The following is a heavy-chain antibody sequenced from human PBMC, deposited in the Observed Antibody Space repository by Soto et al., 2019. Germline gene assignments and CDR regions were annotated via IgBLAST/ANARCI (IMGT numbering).Heavy chain of an antibody. CDR2: ISAYNGNT. CDR3: ARSLTKGGTMIVPNFDY. V-gene: IGHV1-18*01. CDR1: GYTFTSYG. Sequence: QVQLVQSGAEVKKPGASVKVSCKASGYTFTSYGIIWVRQAPGQGLEWMGWISAYNGNTNYAQKLQGRVTMTTDTSTSTAYMELRRLRSDDTAVYYCARSLTKGGTMIVPNFDYWGQGTLVTVSS. J-gene: IGHJ4*02. D-gene: IGHD3-22*01.